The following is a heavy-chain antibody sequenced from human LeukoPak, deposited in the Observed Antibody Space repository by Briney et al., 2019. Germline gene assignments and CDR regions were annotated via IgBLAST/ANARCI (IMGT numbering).Heavy chain of an antibody. CDR2: ISAYNGNT. CDR1: GYTFTSYG. D-gene: IGHD2-8*01. CDR3: ARVSGVRNWFDP. Sequence: APVKVSCKASGYTFTSYGISWVRQAPGQGLGWMGWISAYNGNTNYAQKLQGRVTMTTDTSTSTAYMELRSLRSDDTAVYYCARVSGVRNWFDPWGQGTLVTVSS. V-gene: IGHV1-18*01. J-gene: IGHJ5*02.